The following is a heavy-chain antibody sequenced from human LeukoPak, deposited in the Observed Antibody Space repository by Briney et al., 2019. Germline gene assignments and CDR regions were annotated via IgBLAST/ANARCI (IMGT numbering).Heavy chain of an antibody. D-gene: IGHD3-3*01. Sequence: PSETLSLTCTVSGGSISSYYWSWIRQPPGKGLEWIGYIYYSGSTNYNPSLKSRVTISVDTSKNQFSLKLSSVTAADTAVYYCGRSEPGGDFWSGYSYYFGYWGQGTLVTVSS. CDR2: IYYSGST. CDR1: GGSISSYY. CDR3: GRSEPGGDFWSGYSYYFGY. J-gene: IGHJ4*02. V-gene: IGHV4-59*01.